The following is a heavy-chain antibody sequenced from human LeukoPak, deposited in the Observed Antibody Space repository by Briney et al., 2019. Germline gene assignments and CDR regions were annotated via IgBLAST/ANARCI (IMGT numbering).Heavy chain of an antibody. Sequence: KPSETLSLXCTVSGGSISSSSYYWGWNRQPPGKGLEWIGSIYYSGITYYNPSLKSRVTISVDTSKNQFSLKLSSVTAADTAVYYCARRPYGMNWFDPWGQGTLVTVSS. CDR3: ARRPYGMNWFDP. V-gene: IGHV4-39*01. J-gene: IGHJ5*02. CDR2: IYYSGIT. CDR1: GGSISSSSYY. D-gene: IGHD3-16*01.